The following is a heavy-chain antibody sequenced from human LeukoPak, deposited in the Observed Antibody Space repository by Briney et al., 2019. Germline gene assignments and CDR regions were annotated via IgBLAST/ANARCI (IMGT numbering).Heavy chain of an antibody. V-gene: IGHV1-69*13. CDR1: GYTFTSYG. Sequence: GASVKVSCKASGYTFTSYGISWVRQAPGQGLEWMGGILPIFGTANYAQKFQGRVTITADESTSTAYMELSSLRSEDTAVYYCARGGEYGGNSVHAFDIWGQGTMVTVSS. J-gene: IGHJ3*02. CDR3: ARGGEYGGNSVHAFDI. D-gene: IGHD4-23*01. CDR2: ILPIFGTA.